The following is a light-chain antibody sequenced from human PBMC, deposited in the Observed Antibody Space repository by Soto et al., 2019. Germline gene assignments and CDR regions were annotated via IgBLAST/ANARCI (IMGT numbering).Light chain of an antibody. CDR2: EVT. V-gene: IGLV2-14*01. J-gene: IGLJ1*01. CDR1: SNDIGGYDS. CDR3: SSYASSGGHNYV. Sequence: SALTQPASMSGSPGQSITISCTGTSNDIGGYDSVSWYQQSLGKVPRLIIYEVTNRPSGISNRFSGSKSGNTASLTISGLQAEDEAVYYCSSYASSGGHNYVFATGTKVTVL.